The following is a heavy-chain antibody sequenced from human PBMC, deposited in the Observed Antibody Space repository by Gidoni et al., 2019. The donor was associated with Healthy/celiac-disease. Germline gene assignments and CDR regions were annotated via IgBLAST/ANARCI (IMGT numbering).Heavy chain of an antibody. CDR1: GYTFTGYY. CDR3: ARASYGGNSRDAFDI. J-gene: IGHJ3*02. D-gene: IGHD4-17*01. Sequence: QVQLVQSGAEVKKPGASVKVSCKASGYTFTGYYMHWVRQAPGQGLEWMGWINPNSGGTNYAQKFQGWVTMTRDTSISTAYMELSRLRSDDTAVYYCARASYGGNSRDAFDIWGQGTMVTVSS. CDR2: INPNSGGT. V-gene: IGHV1-2*04.